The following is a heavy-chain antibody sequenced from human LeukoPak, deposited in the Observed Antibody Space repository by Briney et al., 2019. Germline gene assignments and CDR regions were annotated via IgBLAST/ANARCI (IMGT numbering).Heavy chain of an antibody. J-gene: IGHJ4*02. CDR3: AKDQDGVYYAYFFDY. Sequence: GGSLRLSCAASGFTFSSYAMSWVRQAPGKGLGWVSAISGSGGSTYYADSVKGRFTISRDNSKNTLYLQMNSLRAEDTAVYYCAKDQDGVYYAYFFDYWGQGTLVTVSS. CDR2: ISGSGGST. D-gene: IGHD2-2*01. CDR1: GFTFSSYA. V-gene: IGHV3-23*01.